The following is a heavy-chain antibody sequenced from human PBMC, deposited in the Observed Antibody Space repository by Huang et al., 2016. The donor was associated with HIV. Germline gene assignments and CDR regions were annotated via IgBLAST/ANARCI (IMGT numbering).Heavy chain of an antibody. Sequence: QVQLVQSRAEVKKPGASVKVPCKVSEYTLTELSIHWVRQPPGKGLEWMGGVDPEIGETIYAQKCQCRVTMTEDTSTETAFMELSGLRPEDTAVYYCATGFDVFFDFWGQGTLVTVSS. V-gene: IGHV1-24*01. CDR3: ATGFDVFFDF. CDR2: VDPEIGET. D-gene: IGHD3-9*01. CDR1: EYTLTELS. J-gene: IGHJ4*02.